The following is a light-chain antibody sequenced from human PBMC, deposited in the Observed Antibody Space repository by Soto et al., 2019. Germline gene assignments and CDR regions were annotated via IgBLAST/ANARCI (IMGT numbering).Light chain of an antibody. V-gene: IGKV1-17*01. CDR1: QGIGNN. J-gene: IGKJ1*01. Sequence: DIQMTQSPSSLSASVGDSVSITGRASQGIGNNLGWYQQKPGEAPKRLIYGTSNLQTGVPSRFSGSGSGTEFTLTITSLRPEVFATYNCLQHATYPRTFGQGTKL. CDR3: LQHATYPRT. CDR2: GTS.